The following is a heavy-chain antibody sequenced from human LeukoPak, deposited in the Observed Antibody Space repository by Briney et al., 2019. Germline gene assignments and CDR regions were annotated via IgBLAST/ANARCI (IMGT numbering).Heavy chain of an antibody. Sequence: PWGSLRLSCAASGFTFSSYGMHWVRQAPGKGLEWVAVIWYDGSNKYYADSVKGRFTISRDNSKNTLYLQMNSLRAEDTAVYYCARDQGIAAAGTHFDYWGQGALVTVSS. CDR2: IWYDGSNK. D-gene: IGHD6-13*01. J-gene: IGHJ4*02. CDR1: GFTFSSYG. V-gene: IGHV3-33*01. CDR3: ARDQGIAAAGTHFDY.